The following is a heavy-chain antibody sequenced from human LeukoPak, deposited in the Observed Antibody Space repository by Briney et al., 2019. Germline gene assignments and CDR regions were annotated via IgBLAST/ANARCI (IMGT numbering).Heavy chain of an antibody. CDR1: GGSISSGSYY. V-gene: IGHV4-61*02. D-gene: IGHD3-22*01. Sequence: PSETLSLTCTVSGGSISSGSYYWSWIRQPAGKGLEWIGRIYTSGSTNYNPSLKSRLTISVDSSKNQFSLRLSSVTAADTAVYYCARLSEYYHSSVHYLDYWGQGTLVSVSS. J-gene: IGHJ4*02. CDR3: ARLSEYYHSSVHYLDY. CDR2: IYTSGST.